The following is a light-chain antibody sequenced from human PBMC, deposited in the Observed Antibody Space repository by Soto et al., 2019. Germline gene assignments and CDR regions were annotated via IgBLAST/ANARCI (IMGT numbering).Light chain of an antibody. J-gene: IGKJ1*01. Sequence: EVVMTQSPATRSVSPGEGATLSCRASQSVSSKLALYQQKPGQAPRLLIYGASTRATGIPARFSGSGSGTEFTLIISSLQSEDSAVYYCQQYNSWLWTFGQGTKVDIK. CDR3: QQYNSWLWT. CDR1: QSVSSK. CDR2: GAS. V-gene: IGKV3-15*01.